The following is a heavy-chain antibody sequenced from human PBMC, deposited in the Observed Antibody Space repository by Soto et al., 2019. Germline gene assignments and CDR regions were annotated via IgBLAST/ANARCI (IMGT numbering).Heavy chain of an antibody. CDR2: ISYDGSNK. Sequence: QVQLVESGGGVVQPGRSLRLSCAASGFTFSSYAMHWVRQAPGKGLEWVADISYDGSNKYYADSVKGRFTISKDNSKNTLYLQINSLRAEDTAVYYCARDRLRYNWNDFPYYYYGMDVWGQGTTVTVSS. CDR3: ARDRLRYNWNDFPYYYYGMDV. CDR1: GFTFSSYA. J-gene: IGHJ6*02. V-gene: IGHV3-30-3*01. D-gene: IGHD1-1*01.